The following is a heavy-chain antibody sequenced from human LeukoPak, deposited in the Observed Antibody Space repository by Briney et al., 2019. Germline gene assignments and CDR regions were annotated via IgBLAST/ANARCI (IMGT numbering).Heavy chain of an antibody. CDR3: AKHGDHPYYYYYYMDV. D-gene: IGHD4-17*01. CDR2: ISGSGGST. J-gene: IGHJ6*03. Sequence: GGSLRLSCAASGFTFSSYAMSWVRQAPGKGLEWVSAISGSGGSTYYADSVKGRFTISRDNAKNSLYLQMNSLRAEDTAVYYCAKHGDHPYYYYYYMDVWGKGTTVTISS. CDR1: GFTFSSYA. V-gene: IGHV3-23*01.